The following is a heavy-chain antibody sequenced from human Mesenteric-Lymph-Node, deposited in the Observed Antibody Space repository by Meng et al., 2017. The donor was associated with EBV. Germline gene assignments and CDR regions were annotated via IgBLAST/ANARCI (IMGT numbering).Heavy chain of an antibody. CDR3: ARGGGYSYGQPQDL. J-gene: IGHJ4*02. V-gene: IGHV4-34*01. D-gene: IGHD5-18*01. CDR2: INHSGST. CDR1: GGSFSGYY. Sequence: QVQLQQVGAGLLKPSETLSLTCAVYGGSFSGYYWSWIRQPPGKGLEWIGEINHSGSTNYNPSLKSRVTISVDTSKNQFSLKLSSVTAADTAVYYCARGGGYSYGQPQDLWGQGTLVTVSS.